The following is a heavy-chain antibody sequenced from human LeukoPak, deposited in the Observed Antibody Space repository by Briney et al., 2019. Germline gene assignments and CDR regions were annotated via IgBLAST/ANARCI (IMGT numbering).Heavy chain of an antibody. CDR2: INPNSGGT. CDR1: GYTFTGYY. V-gene: IGHV1-2*02. J-gene: IGHJ6*03. CDR3: ARGLSGFGGYYYYYMDV. D-gene: IGHD3-10*01. Sequence: ASVKVSCKASGYTFTGYYMHWVRLAPGQGLEWMGWINPNSGGTNYAQKFQGRVTMTRDTSISTAYMELSRLRSDDTAVYYCARGLSGFGGYYYYYMDVWGKGTTVTVSS.